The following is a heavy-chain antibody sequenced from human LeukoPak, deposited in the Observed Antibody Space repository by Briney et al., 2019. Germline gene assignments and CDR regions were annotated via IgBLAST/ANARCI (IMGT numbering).Heavy chain of an antibody. V-gene: IGHV7-4-1*02. J-gene: IGHJ4*02. CDR2: IDTTTGNP. CDR3: VRGTPTPGMDY. CDR1: GYPFSAHF. D-gene: IGHD3-10*01. Sequence: GASVNVSCKASGYPFSAHFLNWVRQAPGQGLEWMGNIDTTTGNPRYAQDFAGRFVFSLDTSVSTAYLQITSLKADATAAYYCVRGTPTPGMDYWGQGTQVTVSS.